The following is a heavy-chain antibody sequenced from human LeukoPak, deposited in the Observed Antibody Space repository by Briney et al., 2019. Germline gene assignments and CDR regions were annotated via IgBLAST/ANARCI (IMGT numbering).Heavy chain of an antibody. J-gene: IGHJ4*02. Sequence: PSQTLSLTCTVSGGSISSGSYYWRWIRQPAGKGLEWIGRIYTSGSTNYNPSLKSRVTISVDTSKNQFSLKLSSVTAADTAVYYCARSYGSGSYFDYWGQGTLVTVSS. D-gene: IGHD3-10*01. CDR1: GGSISSGSYY. CDR2: IYTSGST. CDR3: ARSYGSGSYFDY. V-gene: IGHV4-61*02.